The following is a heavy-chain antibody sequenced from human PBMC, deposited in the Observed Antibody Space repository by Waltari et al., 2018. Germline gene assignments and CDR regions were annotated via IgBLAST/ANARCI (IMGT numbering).Heavy chain of an antibody. Sequence: QVQLVQSGAAVTKPGASVKVSCKPPGYTFTDYHLHWVRQAPGQGLEWMGWINPKSGATYYAQTFQGWVTMTRDTSTSTVFMELSNLKSDDTAVYYCARRSCNGECYAPYIYWGQGTLVTVSS. CDR2: INPKSGAT. CDR3: ARRSCNGECYAPYIY. D-gene: IGHD2-8*01. J-gene: IGHJ4*02. CDR1: GYTFTDYH. V-gene: IGHV1-2*04.